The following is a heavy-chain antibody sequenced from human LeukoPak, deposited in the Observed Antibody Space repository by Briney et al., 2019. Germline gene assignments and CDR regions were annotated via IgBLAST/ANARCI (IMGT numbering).Heavy chain of an antibody. Sequence: ASVKVSCKASGYTFTSYYMHWVRQAPGQGLEWMGIINPSGGSTSYAQKFQGRVTMTRDTSTSTVYMELSSLRSEDTAVYYCASQNSGSYYFGGHLDYWCQGTLVTVSS. D-gene: IGHD1-26*01. CDR1: GYTFTSYY. CDR2: INPSGGST. CDR3: ASQNSGSYYFGGHLDY. J-gene: IGHJ4*02. V-gene: IGHV1-46*01.